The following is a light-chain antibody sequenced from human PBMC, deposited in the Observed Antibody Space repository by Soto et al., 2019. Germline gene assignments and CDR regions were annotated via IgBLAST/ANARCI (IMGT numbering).Light chain of an antibody. V-gene: IGKV3-15*01. CDR3: QQYYTGPPIT. CDR1: QSVSSN. CDR2: AAS. J-gene: IGKJ5*01. Sequence: DIVMTQGPATLSVSPGERATLSCRASQSVSSNLAWYQQRPGQAPRLLIYAASTRATGIPARFSGSGSGTEFTLTISSLQSEDFAIYYCQQYYTGPPITFCQGSRLEIK.